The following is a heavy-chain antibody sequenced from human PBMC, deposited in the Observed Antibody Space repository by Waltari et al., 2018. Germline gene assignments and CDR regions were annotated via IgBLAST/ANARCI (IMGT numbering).Heavy chain of an antibody. D-gene: IGHD3-3*01. CDR1: NYSISSGYY. Sequence: QVQLQESCPGLVKPSETLSLACTVSNYSISSGYYWRWIRQPPGKGLEWIGTIYQSGSTYYNPSLKSRVTISVDTSKNQFSLKLSSVTAADTAVYYCAKGYDFWSGYSADASDIWGQGTMVTVSS. V-gene: IGHV4-38-2*02. CDR3: AKGYDFWSGYSADASDI. CDR2: IYQSGST. J-gene: IGHJ3*02.